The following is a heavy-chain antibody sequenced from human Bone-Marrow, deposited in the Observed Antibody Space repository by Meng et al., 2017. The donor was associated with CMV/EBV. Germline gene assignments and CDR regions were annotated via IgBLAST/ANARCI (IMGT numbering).Heavy chain of an antibody. V-gene: IGHV1-69*05. CDR1: GGTFSSYA. Sequence: SVKVSCKASGGTFSSYAISWVRQAPGQGLEWMGGIIPIFGTANYAQKFQGRVTINTDESTITAYMELSSLRSEDTAVYYCARGSIGYCSSTSCYLRTFSVMDVWGQGTTVTVSS. J-gene: IGHJ6*02. CDR2: IIPIFGTA. D-gene: IGHD2-2*01. CDR3: ARGSIGYCSSTSCYLRTFSVMDV.